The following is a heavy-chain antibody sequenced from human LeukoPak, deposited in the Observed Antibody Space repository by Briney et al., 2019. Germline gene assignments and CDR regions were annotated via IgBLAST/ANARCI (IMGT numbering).Heavy chain of an antibody. D-gene: IGHD1-26*01. CDR2: IGPSGTAI. Sequence: QPGGSLRLSCAASGFTFSSYAMNWVRQAPGRGLEWVSYIGPSGTAIYYADSVKGRFTISRDNAKNSLYLQMNSLRAEDTAVYYCARDGGSYFDYWGQGTLVTVSS. V-gene: IGHV3-48*03. CDR3: ARDGGSYFDY. J-gene: IGHJ4*02. CDR1: GFTFSSYA.